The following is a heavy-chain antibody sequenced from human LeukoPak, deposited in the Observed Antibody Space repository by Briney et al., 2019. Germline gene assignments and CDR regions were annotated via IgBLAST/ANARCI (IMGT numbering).Heavy chain of an antibody. V-gene: IGHV3-9*01. CDR1: GFTFDDYA. Sequence: GGSLRLSCAASGFTFDDYAMHWVRQAPGKGLEWVSGISWNSGNIGYADSVKGRFTISRDNAKNSLYLQMNSLGAEDTALYYCTKDMSYKGTWGSYPDSWGQGTLVTVSS. J-gene: IGHJ4*02. CDR2: ISWNSGNI. D-gene: IGHD3-16*02. CDR3: TKDMSYKGTWGSYPDS.